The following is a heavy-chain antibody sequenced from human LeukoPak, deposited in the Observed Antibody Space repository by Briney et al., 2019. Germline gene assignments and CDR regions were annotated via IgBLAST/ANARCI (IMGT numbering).Heavy chain of an antibody. CDR3: ARDYKYAFDN. J-gene: IGHJ4*02. CDR1: GFTFSDYS. Sequence: GWSLRLSCAASGFTFSDYSMNWVRQAPGKGLEWISYIGIDSGNTNYADSVKGRFTISGDKAKNSLYLQMNSLRVEDTAVYYCARDYKYAFDNWGQGILVTVSS. D-gene: IGHD5-24*01. CDR2: IGIDSGNT. V-gene: IGHV3-48*01.